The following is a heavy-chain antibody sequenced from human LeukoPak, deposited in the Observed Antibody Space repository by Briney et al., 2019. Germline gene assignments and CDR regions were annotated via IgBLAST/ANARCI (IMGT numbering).Heavy chain of an antibody. CDR2: INHSGST. D-gene: IGHD3-3*01. CDR3: ARGRIGNFRSGYYAFDY. Sequence: SETLSLTCAVYGGSFSGYYWSWIRQPPGKGLEWIGEINHSGSTNYNPSLKSRVTISVDTSKNQFSLKLSSVTAADTAVYYCARGRIGNFRSGYYAFDYWGQGTLVTVSS. CDR1: GGSFSGYY. J-gene: IGHJ4*02. V-gene: IGHV4-34*01.